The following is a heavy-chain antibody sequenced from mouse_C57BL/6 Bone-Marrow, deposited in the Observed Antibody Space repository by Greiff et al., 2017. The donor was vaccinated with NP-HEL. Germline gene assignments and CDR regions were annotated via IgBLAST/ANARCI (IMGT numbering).Heavy chain of an antibody. CDR2: IHPNCGST. D-gene: IGHD1-1*02. CDR1: GYTFTSYW. Sequence: QVQLQQSGAELVKPGASVKLSCKASGYTFTSYWMHWVKQRPGQGLEWIGMIHPNCGSTNYNEKFTSKATLPVDKSSSTAYMQRSSLTSEDSAVYFCARGELSGGYGFAYWGQGTLVTVSA. V-gene: IGHV1-64*01. CDR3: ARGELSGGYGFAY. J-gene: IGHJ3*01.